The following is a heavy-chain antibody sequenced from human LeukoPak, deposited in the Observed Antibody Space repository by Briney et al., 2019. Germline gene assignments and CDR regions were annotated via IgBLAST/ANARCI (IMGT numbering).Heavy chain of an antibody. Sequence: SVKVSCKASGGTFSSYAIIWVRQAPGQGLEWMGGIIPIFGTANYAQKFQGRVTIIADESTSTVYMELNSLRSEDTAVYYCARDLNMVRGARYRPYKWFDPWGQGTLVTVSS. CDR2: IIPIFGTA. J-gene: IGHJ5*01. D-gene: IGHD3-10*01. CDR3: ARDLNMVRGARYRPYKWFDP. CDR1: GGTFSSYA. V-gene: IGHV1-69*13.